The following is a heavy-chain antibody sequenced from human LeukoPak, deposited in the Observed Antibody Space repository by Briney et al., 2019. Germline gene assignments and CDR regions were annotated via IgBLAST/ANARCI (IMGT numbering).Heavy chain of an antibody. CDR3: ARVGSSWDLVFDY. D-gene: IGHD6-13*01. V-gene: IGHV4-30-4*01. J-gene: IGHJ4*02. CDR1: GGSISSGDYY. Sequence: SQTLSLTCTVSGGSISSGDYYWSWSRQPPGKGLEWIGYIYYSGSTYYNPSLKSRVTISVDTSKNQFSLKLSSVTAADTAVYYCARVGSSWDLVFDYWGQGTLVTVSS. CDR2: IYYSGST.